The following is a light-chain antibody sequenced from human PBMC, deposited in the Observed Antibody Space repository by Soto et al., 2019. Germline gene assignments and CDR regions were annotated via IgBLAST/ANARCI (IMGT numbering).Light chain of an antibody. V-gene: IGLV2-14*01. Sequence: QSVLTQPASVSGSPGQSITISCTGTSSDVGGYNYVSWYQQHPGKAPKLMIYEVSNRPSGVSNRFSGSKSGNTASLTISGLQAEDEADYYCSSYTSSSTLLVFGTGTKLTVL. CDR1: SSDVGGYNY. J-gene: IGLJ1*01. CDR2: EVS. CDR3: SSYTSSSTLLV.